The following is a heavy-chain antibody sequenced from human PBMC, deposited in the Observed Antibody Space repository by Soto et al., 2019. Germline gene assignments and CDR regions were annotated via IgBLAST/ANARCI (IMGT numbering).Heavy chain of an antibody. D-gene: IGHD1-26*01. Sequence: EVQLVESGGGLVQPGGSLRLSCAASGFTLSDHYMDWVRQAPGKGLEWVGRTKNKANRYTTEYAASVNGRFTISRDDSKNLLYLQMNSLKTEDTAVYYCARWVSGSPDNWGQGTLVTVSS. CDR2: TKNKANRYTT. J-gene: IGHJ4*02. CDR1: GFTLSDHY. CDR3: ARWVSGSPDN. V-gene: IGHV3-72*01.